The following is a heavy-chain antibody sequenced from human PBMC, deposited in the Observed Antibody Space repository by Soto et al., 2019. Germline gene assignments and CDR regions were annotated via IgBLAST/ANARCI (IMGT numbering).Heavy chain of an antibody. D-gene: IGHD3-22*01. V-gene: IGHV4-31*03. Sequence: SETLSLTCTVSGGSISSGGYYWSWIRQHPGKGLEWIGYIYYSGSTYYNPSLKSRVTISVDTSKNQFSLKLSSVTAADTAVYYGAREGYYYDSSGYYANWFDPWGQGTLVTVS. CDR3: AREGYYYDSSGYYANWFDP. J-gene: IGHJ5*02. CDR2: IYYSGST. CDR1: GGSISSGGYY.